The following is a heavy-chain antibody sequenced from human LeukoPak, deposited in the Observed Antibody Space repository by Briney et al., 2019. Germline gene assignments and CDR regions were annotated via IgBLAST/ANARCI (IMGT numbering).Heavy chain of an antibody. CDR1: GFTFSDYY. D-gene: IGHD4-23*01. Sequence: PGGSLRLSCAASGFTFSDYYMSWIRQAPGKGLEWTSYISSSSSIIYYADSVKGRFTISRDNAQNSLYLQMNSLRAEDTAVYYCARANYGGNPRYFQHWGQGTLVTVSS. CDR3: ARANYGGNPRYFQH. J-gene: IGHJ1*01. CDR2: ISSSSSII. V-gene: IGHV3-11*01.